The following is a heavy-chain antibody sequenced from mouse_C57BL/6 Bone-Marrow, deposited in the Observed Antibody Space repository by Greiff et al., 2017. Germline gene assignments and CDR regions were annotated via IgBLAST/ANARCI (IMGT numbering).Heavy chain of an antibody. V-gene: IGHV1-81*01. D-gene: IGHD3-2*01. CDR1: GYTFTSYG. J-gene: IGHJ2*01. CDR2: IYPRSGNT. CDR3: AREMDSSYYFDY. Sequence: VQLQQSGAELARPGASVKLSCKASGYTFTSYGISWVKQRNGQGLEWIGEIYPRSGNTYYNEKFKGKATLTADKSSSTAYMELRSLTSEDSAVYFCAREMDSSYYFDYWGQGTTRTVSS.